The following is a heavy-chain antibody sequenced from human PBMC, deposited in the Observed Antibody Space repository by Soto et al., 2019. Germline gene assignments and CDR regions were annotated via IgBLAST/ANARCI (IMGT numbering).Heavy chain of an antibody. D-gene: IGHD1-26*01. J-gene: IGHJ6*02. V-gene: IGHV1-2*02. CDR2: INPKSGDT. CDR3: ARSSGGYSYNGMDV. CDR1: GYTFTGYY. Sequence: QVQLVQSGAEVKQPGASVKVSCKASGYTFTGYYIHWVRQAPGQGLEWMGWINPKSGDTKYAQKFQGRVTVTRDTSISTAYMELSRLRADDTAVYYCARSSGGYSYNGMDVWGQGTTVTVSS.